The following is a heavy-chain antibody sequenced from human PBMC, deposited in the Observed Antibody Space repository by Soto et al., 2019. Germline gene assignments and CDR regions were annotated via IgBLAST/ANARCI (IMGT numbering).Heavy chain of an antibody. Sequence: SETLSLTCTVSGDSMNTYHWSWIRQPAGKGLEWIGHVHSSGTTNYNPSLKSRVTMSVDTSKNQFSLRLMSVTAADTAVYYCARDQGVAAAGITWFDPWGQGSRVTVSS. J-gene: IGHJ5*02. V-gene: IGHV4-4*07. CDR3: ARDQGVAAAGITWFDP. CDR1: GDSMNTYH. CDR2: VHSSGTT. D-gene: IGHD6-13*01.